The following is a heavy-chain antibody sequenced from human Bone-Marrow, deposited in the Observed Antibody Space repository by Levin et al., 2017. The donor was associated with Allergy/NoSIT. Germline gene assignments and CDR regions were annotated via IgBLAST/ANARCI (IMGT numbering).Heavy chain of an antibody. CDR1: GFTFDDYA. J-gene: IGHJ4*02. CDR3: AKGTDLLGLGY. V-gene: IGHV3-9*01. Sequence: GGSLRLSCAASGFTFDDYAMHWVRQAPGKGLEWVSGISWNSGSIGYADSVKGRFTISRDNAKNSLYLQMNSLRAEDTALYYCAKGTDLLGLGYWGQGTLVTVSS. CDR2: ISWNSGSI. D-gene: IGHD6-6*01.